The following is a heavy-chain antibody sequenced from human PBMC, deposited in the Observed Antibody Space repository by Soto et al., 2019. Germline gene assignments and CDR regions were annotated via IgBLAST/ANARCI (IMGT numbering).Heavy chain of an antibody. V-gene: IGHV4-59*02. Sequence: QVQLLESGPGLVKPSETLSLTCTVSHKSVSVSYWSWIRQPPGKGLEWIGYVHYSGTTNYNPSLRSRVTISVGTSKNQFSLKLSSVTAADTAVYYCATGIDQYGLDVWGQGTTVIVSS. CDR2: VHYSGTT. D-gene: IGHD2-15*01. J-gene: IGHJ6*02. CDR3: ATGIDQYGLDV. CDR1: HKSVSVSY.